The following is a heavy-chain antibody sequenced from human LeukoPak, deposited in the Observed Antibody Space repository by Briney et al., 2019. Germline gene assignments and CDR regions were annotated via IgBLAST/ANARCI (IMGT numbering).Heavy chain of an antibody. CDR3: ARAGFRFFDI. CDR2: INHSGST. J-gene: IGHJ3*02. CDR1: GYSISSGYY. D-gene: IGHD1-14*01. Sequence: PSETLSLTCAVSGYSISSGYYWGWIRQPPGKGLEWIGEINHSGSTNYNPSLKSRVTISVDTSKNQFSLKLSSVTAADTAVYYCARAGFRFFDIWGQGTMVTVSS. V-gene: IGHV4-38-2*01.